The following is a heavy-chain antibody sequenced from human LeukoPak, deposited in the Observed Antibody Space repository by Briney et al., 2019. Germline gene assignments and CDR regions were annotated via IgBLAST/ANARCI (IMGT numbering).Heavy chain of an antibody. CDR2: IRINSYGGKT. CDR1: GFTFGDYG. CDR3: TRILLDHLVFGH. Sequence: PGGSLRLSCTASGFTFGDYGMSWVRQAPGKGLEWVGFIRINSYGGKTEYAASVKGRFTISRDDSKSIAYLQMNSLKSEDTAVYYCTRILLDHLVFGHWGQGTLVTVSS. D-gene: IGHD2-8*02. V-gene: IGHV3-49*04. J-gene: IGHJ4*02.